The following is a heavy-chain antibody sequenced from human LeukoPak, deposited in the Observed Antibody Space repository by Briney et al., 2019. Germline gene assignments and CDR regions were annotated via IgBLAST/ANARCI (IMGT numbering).Heavy chain of an antibody. Sequence: ASVKVSCKASGYTFTSYYMHWVRQAPGQGLEWMGWINPNTGNTKYAQKFQGRVTMTRDTSTSTAYMELSRLRSEDTAVYYCARAFPRRTDIVATGYWGQGTLVSVSS. J-gene: IGHJ4*02. V-gene: IGHV1-2*02. D-gene: IGHD5-12*01. CDR3: ARAFPRRTDIVATGY. CDR2: INPNTGNT. CDR1: GYTFTSYY.